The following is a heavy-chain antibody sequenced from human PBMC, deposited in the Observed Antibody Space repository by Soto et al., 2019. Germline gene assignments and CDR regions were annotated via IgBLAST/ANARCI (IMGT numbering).Heavy chain of an antibody. CDR3: AKDYCSSTSCYVWAVAFDI. V-gene: IGHV3-23*01. CDR2: ISGSGGST. J-gene: IGHJ3*02. Sequence: PGGSLRLSCAASGFTFSSYAMSWVRQAPGKGLEWVSAISGSGGSTYYADSVKGRFTISRDNSKNTLYLQMNSLRAEDTAVYYCAKDYCSSTSCYVWAVAFDIWGPGTMVTVSS. D-gene: IGHD2-2*01. CDR1: GFTFSSYA.